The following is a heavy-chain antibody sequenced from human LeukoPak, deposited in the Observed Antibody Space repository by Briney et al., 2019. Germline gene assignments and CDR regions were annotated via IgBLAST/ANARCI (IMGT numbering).Heavy chain of an antibody. CDR3: AKVLPNDFWSGYYSADQ. CDR1: GGSFSGYY. V-gene: IGHV4-34*01. Sequence: SETLSLTCAVYGGSFSGYYWSWIRQPPGKGLEWIGEINHSGSTNYNPSLKSRVTISVDTSKNQFSLKLRSVTAADTALYYCAKVLPNDFWSGYYSADQWGQGTLVTVSS. J-gene: IGHJ5*02. CDR2: INHSGST. D-gene: IGHD3-3*01.